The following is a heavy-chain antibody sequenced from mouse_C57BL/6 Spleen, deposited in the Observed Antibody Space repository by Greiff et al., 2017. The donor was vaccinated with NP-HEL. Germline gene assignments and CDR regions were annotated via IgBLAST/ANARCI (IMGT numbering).Heavy chain of an antibody. V-gene: IGHV2-2*01. D-gene: IGHD2-5*01. Sequence: TDYNAAFISRLSISKDNSKSQVFFKMNSLQADDTAIYYCARQSNLWYFDVWGTGTTVTVSS. CDR2: T. CDR3: ARQSNLWYFDV. J-gene: IGHJ1*03.